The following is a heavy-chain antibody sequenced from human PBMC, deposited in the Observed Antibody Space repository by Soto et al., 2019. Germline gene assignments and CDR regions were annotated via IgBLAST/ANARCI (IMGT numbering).Heavy chain of an antibody. Sequence: ASVKVSCKASRGTFSSYAISWVRQAPGQGLEWMGGIIPIFGTANYAQKFQGRVTITADEPTSTAYMELSSLRSEDTAVYDCARVEAGENDSSGYWVDYFDYWGQGTLVTVSS. V-gene: IGHV1-69*13. CDR3: ARVEAGENDSSGYWVDYFDY. D-gene: IGHD3-22*01. CDR2: IIPIFGTA. J-gene: IGHJ4*02. CDR1: RGTFSSYA.